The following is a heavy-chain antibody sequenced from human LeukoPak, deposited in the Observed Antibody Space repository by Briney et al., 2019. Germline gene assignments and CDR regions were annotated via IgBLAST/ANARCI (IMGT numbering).Heavy chain of an antibody. CDR2: IYHSGST. D-gene: IGHD3-3*01. J-gene: IGHJ6*03. CDR1: GYSISSGYY. V-gene: IGHV4-38-2*02. Sequence: SETLSLTCTASGYSISSGYYWGWIRQPPGKGLEWIGSIYHSGSTYYNPSLKSRVTISVDTSKNQFSLKLSSVTAADTAVYYCARELRFLEWLLSYYYMDVWGKGTTVTVSS. CDR3: ARELRFLEWLLSYYYMDV.